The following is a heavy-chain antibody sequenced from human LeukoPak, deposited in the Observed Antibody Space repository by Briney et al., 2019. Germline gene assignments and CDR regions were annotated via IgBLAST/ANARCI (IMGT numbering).Heavy chain of an antibody. CDR2: ISGSGGST. V-gene: IGHV3-23*01. CDR1: GFTFSSYW. Sequence: GGSLRLSCAASGFTFSSYWMHWVRQAPGKGLEWVSAISGSGGSTYYADSVKGRFTISRDNSKNTLYLQMNSLRAEDTAVYYCAKVLYSSGCFDYWGQGTLVTVSS. D-gene: IGHD6-19*01. CDR3: AKVLYSSGCFDY. J-gene: IGHJ4*02.